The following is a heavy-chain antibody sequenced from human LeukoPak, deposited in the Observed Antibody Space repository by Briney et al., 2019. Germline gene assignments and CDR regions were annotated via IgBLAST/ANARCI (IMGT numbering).Heavy chain of an antibody. CDR3: ARDRWEHYFDY. CDR2: IYSGGST. V-gene: IGHV3-66*01. J-gene: IGHJ4*02. CDR1: GFTVSSNY. D-gene: IGHD1-26*01. Sequence: PGGSLRLSCATSGFTVSSNYMSWVRQAPGKGLEWVSVIYSGGSTYYADSVKGRYTISRDNSKNTVYLQMNSLRAEDTAVYYCARDRWEHYFDYWGQGTLVTVSS.